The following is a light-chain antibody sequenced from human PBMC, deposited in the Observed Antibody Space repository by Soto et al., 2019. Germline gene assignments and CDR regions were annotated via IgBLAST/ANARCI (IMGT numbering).Light chain of an antibody. V-gene: IGLV2-14*03. CDR3: SSYTSTTTRV. CDR2: EVS. J-gene: IGLJ1*01. CDR1: SSDVGGYNY. Sequence: QSVLTRPASVSGSPGQSITISCTGTSSDVGGYNYVSWYQQHPGKGPKLMIYEVSNRPSGVSNRFSGSKSGNTATLTISGLQAEDEADYYCSSYTSTTTRVFGTGTKVTVL.